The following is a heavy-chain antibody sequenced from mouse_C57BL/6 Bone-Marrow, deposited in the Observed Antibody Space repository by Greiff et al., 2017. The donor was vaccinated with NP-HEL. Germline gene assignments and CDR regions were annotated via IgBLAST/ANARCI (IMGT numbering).Heavy chain of an antibody. D-gene: IGHD2-14*01. J-gene: IGHJ1*03. CDR1: GFSLTSYG. V-gene: IGHV2-5*01. Sequence: QVQLKESGPGLVQPSQSLSITCTVSGFSLTSYGVHWVRQSPGKGLEWLGVIWRGGSTDYNAAFMSRLSITKDNSKSQVFFKMNSLQADDTAIYYCAKGGTTGGWYFDVWGTGTTVTVSS. CDR2: IWRGGST. CDR3: AKGGTTGGWYFDV.